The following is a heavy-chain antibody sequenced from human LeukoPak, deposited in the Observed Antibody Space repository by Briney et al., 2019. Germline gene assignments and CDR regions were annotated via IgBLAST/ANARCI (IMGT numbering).Heavy chain of an antibody. CDR1: GFTFSSYG. Sequence: PGRSLRLSCAASGFTFSSYGMHWVRQAPGKGLEWVAVISYDGSNKYYADSVKGRFTISRDNSKNTLYLQMNSLRAEDTAVYYCAKAVSALSHYYGMDVWGQGTTVTVSS. V-gene: IGHV3-30*18. CDR2: ISYDGSNK. CDR3: AKAVSALSHYYGMDV. J-gene: IGHJ6*02. D-gene: IGHD2/OR15-2a*01.